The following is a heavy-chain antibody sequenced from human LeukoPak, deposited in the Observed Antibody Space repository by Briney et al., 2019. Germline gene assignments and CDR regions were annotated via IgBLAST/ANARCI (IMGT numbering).Heavy chain of an antibody. CDR3: ARLSSSGRPSPIDY. Sequence: SETLSLTCTVSGGSISSSSYYWGWIRQPPGKGLEWIGSIYYSGSTYYNPSLKSRVTISVDTSKNQFSLKLSSVTAADTAVYYCARLSSSGRPSPIDYWGQGTLVTVSS. CDR1: GGSISSSSYY. D-gene: IGHD6-19*01. V-gene: IGHV4-39*01. J-gene: IGHJ4*02. CDR2: IYYSGST.